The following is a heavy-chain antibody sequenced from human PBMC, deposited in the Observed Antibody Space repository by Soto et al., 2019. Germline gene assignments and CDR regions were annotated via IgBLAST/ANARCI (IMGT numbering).Heavy chain of an antibody. CDR3: AKGNCSSTSCYWFVAPYYYFDY. CDR2: ISGSGGST. J-gene: IGHJ4*02. CDR1: GFTFSSYA. D-gene: IGHD2-2*01. Sequence: PGGSLRLSCAASGFTFSSYAMSWVRQAPGKGLEWVSAISGSGGSTYYADSVKGRFTISRDNSKNTLYLQMNSLRAEDTAVYYCAKGNCSSTSCYWFVAPYYYFDYWGQGTLVTVSS. V-gene: IGHV3-23*01.